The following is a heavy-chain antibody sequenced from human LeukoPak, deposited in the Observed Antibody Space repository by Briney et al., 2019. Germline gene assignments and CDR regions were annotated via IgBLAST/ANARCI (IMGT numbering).Heavy chain of an antibody. V-gene: IGHV4-39*07. D-gene: IGHD2-15*01. Sequence: KPSETLSLTCTVSGGSISSSSYYWGWIRQPPGKGLEWIGSIYYSGSTYYNPSLKSRVTISVDTSKNQFSLKLSSVTAADTAVYYCASMVVAATPIIDYWGQGTLVTVSS. CDR2: IYYSGST. J-gene: IGHJ4*02. CDR3: ASMVVAATPIIDY. CDR1: GGSISSSSYY.